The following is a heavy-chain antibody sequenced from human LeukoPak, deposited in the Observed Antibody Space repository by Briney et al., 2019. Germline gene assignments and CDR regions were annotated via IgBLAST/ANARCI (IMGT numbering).Heavy chain of an antibody. CDR1: GFTFSSYS. V-gene: IGHV3-48*02. J-gene: IGHJ4*02. D-gene: IGHD3-3*01. CDR3: ARLGTIWSGYTFDY. CDR2: ISSSSSTI. Sequence: PGGSLRLSCAASGFTFSSYSMNWVRQAPGKGLEWVSYISSSSSTIYYAASVKGRFTISRDNAKNSLYLQMNSLRDEDTAVYYCARLGTIWSGYTFDYWGQGTLVTVSS.